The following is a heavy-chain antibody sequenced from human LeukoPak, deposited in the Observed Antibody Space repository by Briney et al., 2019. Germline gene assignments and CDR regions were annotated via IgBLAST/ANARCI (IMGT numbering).Heavy chain of an antibody. CDR2: MSAYNGDT. V-gene: IGHV1-18*01. D-gene: IGHD2-21*02. Sequence: ASVKVSFKASGYAFTSCGNSWVRHAPGPGLEWMGWMSAYNGDTNYAQKLQGRVTMTTDTSTSTAYMELRGLRSDDTAVYYCARDTMLGVVTAKDNWFDPWGQGTLVTVSS. CDR3: ARDTMLGVVTAKDNWFDP. CDR1: GYAFTSCG. J-gene: IGHJ5*02.